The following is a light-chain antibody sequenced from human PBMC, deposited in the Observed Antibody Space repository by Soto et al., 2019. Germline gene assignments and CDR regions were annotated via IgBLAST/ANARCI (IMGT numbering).Light chain of an antibody. CDR3: QQYGSSPWT. CDR1: QSVSSSY. Sequence: EIVLTQSPGTLSLSPGERATLSCRASQSVSSSYLSWYQQKPGQAPRLLIYGASSRATGIPDRYRGSASGTDFTLTISRLYPQDLAVYSCQQYGSSPWTFGQGTKVEIK. V-gene: IGKV3-20*01. J-gene: IGKJ1*01. CDR2: GAS.